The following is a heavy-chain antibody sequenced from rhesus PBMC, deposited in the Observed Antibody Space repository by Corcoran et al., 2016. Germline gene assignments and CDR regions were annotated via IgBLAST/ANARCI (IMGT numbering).Heavy chain of an antibody. CDR1: GGSISSNY. Sequence: QLQLQESGPGLVKPSETLSLTCAVSGGSISSNYWNWIRQPPGKGLEWIGRISGSGGSTDYNPSLKSRVNISTDTSKKQFSLKLSSVTAADTAVYYCAREYNWNYYFDYWGQGVLVTVSS. J-gene: IGHJ4*01. D-gene: IGHD1-26*01. V-gene: IGHV4-173*01. CDR2: ISGSGGST. CDR3: AREYNWNYYFDY.